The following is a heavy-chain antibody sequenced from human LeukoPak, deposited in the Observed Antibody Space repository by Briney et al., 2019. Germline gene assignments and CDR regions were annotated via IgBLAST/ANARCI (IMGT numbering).Heavy chain of an antibody. Sequence: SETLSLTCTVSGYSISSGYYWGWIRQPPGKGLEWIGSIYHSGSTYYNPSLKSRVTISVDTSKNQFSLKLSSVTAADTAVYYCARGQYYYDSSGYYHPNPTDYWGQGTLVTVSS. CDR2: IYHSGST. CDR1: GYSISSGYY. CDR3: ARGQYYYDSSGYYHPNPTDY. D-gene: IGHD3-22*01. J-gene: IGHJ4*02. V-gene: IGHV4-38-2*02.